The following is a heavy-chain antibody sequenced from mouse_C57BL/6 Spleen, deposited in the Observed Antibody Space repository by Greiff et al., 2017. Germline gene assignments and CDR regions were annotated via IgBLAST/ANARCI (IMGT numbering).Heavy chain of an antibody. D-gene: IGHD4-1*01. CDR3: ARDMGRWAMDY. Sequence: EVQVVESGGGLVKPGGSLKLSCAASGFTFSSYAMSWVRQTPEKRLEWVATISDGGSYTYYPDNVKGRFTISRDNAKNNLYLQMSHLKSEDTAMYYCARDMGRWAMDYWGQGTSVTVSS. J-gene: IGHJ4*01. V-gene: IGHV5-4*01. CDR2: ISDGGSYT. CDR1: GFTFSSYA.